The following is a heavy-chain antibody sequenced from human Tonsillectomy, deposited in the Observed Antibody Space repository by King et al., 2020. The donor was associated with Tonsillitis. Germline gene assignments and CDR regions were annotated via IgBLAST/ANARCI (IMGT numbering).Heavy chain of an antibody. CDR2: IYPGDSES. D-gene: IGHD3-10*01. V-gene: IGHV5-51*01. Sequence: QLVQSGAEVKKPGKSLKISGKGSGYSFTSYWIGWVRQMPGKGLEWMGIIYPGDSESTNSPSFKGQVTISAAKSISTAYLQWSSLKASDTAMYYCARRMVRGGGFDYWGQGTLVTVSS. CDR3: ARRMVRGGGFDY. CDR1: GYSFTSYW. J-gene: IGHJ4*02.